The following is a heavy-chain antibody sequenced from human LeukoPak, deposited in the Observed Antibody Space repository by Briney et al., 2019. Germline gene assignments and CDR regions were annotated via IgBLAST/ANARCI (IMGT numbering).Heavy chain of an antibody. CDR2: IYHSGST. D-gene: IGHD1-1*01. J-gene: IGHJ3*02. CDR3: ARLWRYAFDI. CDR1: GYSISSGYY. Sequence: SETLSLTCSVSGYSISSGYYWGWIRQPPGKGLEWIGRIYHSGSTYYNPSLKSRVTISVGTSKNQFSLKLSSVTAADTAVYYCARLWRYAFDIWGQGTMVTVSS. V-gene: IGHV4-38-2*01.